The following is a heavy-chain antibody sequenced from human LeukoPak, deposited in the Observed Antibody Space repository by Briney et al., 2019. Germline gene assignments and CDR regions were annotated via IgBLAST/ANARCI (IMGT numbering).Heavy chain of an antibody. CDR2: INHSGST. J-gene: IGHJ4*02. D-gene: IGHD6-13*01. CDR3: ARVGLIAAAPFDY. CDR1: GGSFSGYY. V-gene: IGHV4-34*01. Sequence: SETLSLTCAVYGGSFSGYYWSWIRQPPGKGLEWIGEINHSGSTNYNPSLKSRVTISVDTSKNQFSLKLSSVTAADTAVYYCARVGLIAAAPFDYWGQGTLVAVSP.